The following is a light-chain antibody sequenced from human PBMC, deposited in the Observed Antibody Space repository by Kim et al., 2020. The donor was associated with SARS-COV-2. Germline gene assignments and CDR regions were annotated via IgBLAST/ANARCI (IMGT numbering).Light chain of an antibody. J-gene: IGKJ4*01. V-gene: IGKV1-5*03. Sequence: ASVGDRVPITCRASKSITSWLAWYQQKPGKAPKLLVYKASSLQIGVPSRFSGSGSGTEFTLTISSLQPDDFAIYYCQHYLDYPLTFGGGTKVDIK. CDR3: QHYLDYPLT. CDR1: KSITSW. CDR2: KAS.